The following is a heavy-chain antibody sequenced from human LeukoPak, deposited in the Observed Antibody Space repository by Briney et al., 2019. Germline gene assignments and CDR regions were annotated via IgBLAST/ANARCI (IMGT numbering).Heavy chain of an antibody. Sequence: GGSLRLSCAASGFTFSSCWMTWVRQAPGKGLEWVANIKEDGSKKNYVDSVKGRFTIFRDNAKNSLYLQMNSLRAEDTAVYYCATPLDYYDSSGYHQGGDWGQGALVTVSS. J-gene: IGHJ4*02. V-gene: IGHV3-7*03. D-gene: IGHD3-22*01. CDR1: GFTFSSCW. CDR2: IKEDGSKK. CDR3: ATPLDYYDSSGYHQGGD.